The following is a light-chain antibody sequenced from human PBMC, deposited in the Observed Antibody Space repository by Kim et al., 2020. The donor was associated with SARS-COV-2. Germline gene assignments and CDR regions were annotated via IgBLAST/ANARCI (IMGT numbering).Light chain of an antibody. CDR2: KDS. CDR1: ALPKQY. Sequence: YELTQPPSVSVSPGQTARITCSGDALPKQYAYWYQQKPGQAPVLVIYKDSERPSGIPERFSGSSSGTTGTLTISGVQAEDEADYYCQSADSSGTWVFGGGTKLTVL. V-gene: IGLV3-25*03. J-gene: IGLJ3*02. CDR3: QSADSSGTWV.